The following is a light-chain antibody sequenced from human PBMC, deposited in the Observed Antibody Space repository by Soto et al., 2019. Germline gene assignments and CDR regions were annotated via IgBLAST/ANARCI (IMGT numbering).Light chain of an antibody. J-gene: IGLJ3*02. Sequence: QSVLTQPRSVSGSPGQSVTISCTGTSSDVGAYNYVSWYQQHPGKAPKLILFDVNKRPSGVPDRFSGSKSGNTASLTITGLQSEDEADYYCCSYEGSYTVGVVFGAGTQLTVL. V-gene: IGLV2-11*01. CDR1: SSDVGAYNY. CDR2: DVN. CDR3: CSYEGSYTVGVV.